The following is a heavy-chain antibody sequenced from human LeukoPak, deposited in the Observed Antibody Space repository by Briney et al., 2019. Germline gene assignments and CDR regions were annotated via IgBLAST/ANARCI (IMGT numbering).Heavy chain of an antibody. V-gene: IGHV4-59*08. CDR3: ARHPHLSIFGVVIYGWFDP. CDR2: IYYSGST. Sequence: SETLPLTCTVSGGSISSYFCSWIRQPPGKGLEWIGYIYYSGSTNYNPSLKSRVTISVDTSKTQFSLKLSSVTAADTAVYYCARHPHLSIFGVVIYGWFDPWGQGTLVTVSS. CDR1: GGSISSYF. J-gene: IGHJ5*02. D-gene: IGHD3-3*01.